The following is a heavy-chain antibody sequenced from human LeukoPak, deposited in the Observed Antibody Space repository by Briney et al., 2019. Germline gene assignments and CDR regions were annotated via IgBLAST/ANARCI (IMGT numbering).Heavy chain of an antibody. D-gene: IGHD5-12*01. CDR3: ARDYREYSGYDPNNWFDP. V-gene: IGHV4-39*07. Sequence: TSETLSLTCTVSGGSISSSSYYWGWIRQPPGKGLEWIGSIYYSGSTYYNPSLKSRVTISVDTSKNQFSLKLSSVTAADTAVYYCARDYREYSGYDPNNWFDPWGQGTLVTVSS. J-gene: IGHJ5*02. CDR2: IYYSGST. CDR1: GGSISSSSYY.